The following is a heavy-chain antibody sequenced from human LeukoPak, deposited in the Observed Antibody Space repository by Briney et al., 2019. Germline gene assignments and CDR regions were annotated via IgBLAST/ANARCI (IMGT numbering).Heavy chain of an antibody. CDR2: IKQDGSEK. V-gene: IGHV3-7*01. Sequence: GGSLRLSCAASGFTFSSYWMSWVRQAPGKGLEWVANIKQDGSEKYYVDSVKGRFTISRDNAKNSLYLQMNSLRAEDTAVYYCARGGYSYGSPNYYYYGMDVWGQGTLVTVSS. CDR1: GFTFSSYW. J-gene: IGHJ6*02. D-gene: IGHD5-18*01. CDR3: ARGGYSYGSPNYYYYGMDV.